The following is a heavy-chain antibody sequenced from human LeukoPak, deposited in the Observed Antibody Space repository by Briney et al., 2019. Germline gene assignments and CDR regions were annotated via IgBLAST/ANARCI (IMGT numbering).Heavy chain of an antibody. Sequence: PSETLSLTCTVSGGSISSNNYYWGWIRQPPGKGLEWIGSIYSSGSTYYNPSLKSRVTISVDMSKNQFSLKLSSVTAADTAVYYCAKTYYDILRNSFDPWGQGTLVTVSS. J-gene: IGHJ5*02. CDR1: GGSISSNNYY. V-gene: IGHV4-39*07. CDR2: IYSSGST. D-gene: IGHD3-9*01. CDR3: AKTYYDILRNSFDP.